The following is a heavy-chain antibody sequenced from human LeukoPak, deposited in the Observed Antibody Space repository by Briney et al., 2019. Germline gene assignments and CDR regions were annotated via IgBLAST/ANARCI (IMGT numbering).Heavy chain of an antibody. D-gene: IGHD5-12*01. CDR2: IYYSGST. Sequence: PSETLSLTCTVSGGPISSSSYYWGWIRQPPGKGLEWIGSIYYSGSTYYNPSLKSRVTISVDTSKNQFSLKLSSVTAADTAVYYCARNSLAGYSGYDSEPIPNWFGPWGQGTLVTVSS. CDR1: GGPISSSSYY. J-gene: IGHJ5*02. V-gene: IGHV4-39*07. CDR3: ARNSLAGYSGYDSEPIPNWFGP.